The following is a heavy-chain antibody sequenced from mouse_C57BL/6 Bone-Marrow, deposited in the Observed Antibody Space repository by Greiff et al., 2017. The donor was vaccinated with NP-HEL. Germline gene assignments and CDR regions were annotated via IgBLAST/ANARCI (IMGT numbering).Heavy chain of an antibody. CDR2: INPGSGGT. Sequence: QVQLQQSGAELVRPGTSVKVSCKASGYAFTNYLIEWVKQRPGQGLEWIGVINPGSGGTNYNEKFKGKATLTADKSSSTAYMQLSSLTSEDSAVYFCARSYYGSRECDYWGQGTTLTVSS. CDR3: ARSYYGSRECDY. V-gene: IGHV1-54*01. D-gene: IGHD1-1*01. J-gene: IGHJ2*01. CDR1: GYAFTNYL.